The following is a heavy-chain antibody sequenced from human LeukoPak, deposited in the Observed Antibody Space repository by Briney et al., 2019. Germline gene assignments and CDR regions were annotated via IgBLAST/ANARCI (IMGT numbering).Heavy chain of an antibody. CDR2: IWNDGSNK. Sequence: GGSLRLSCAASGFTFSNYAMSWVRQAPGKGLEWVALIWNDGSNKYYADSVKGRSIISRDNSKNTLYLQMNSLRAEDTAIYYCAREWTRTGPFDYWGRGTLVTVSS. D-gene: IGHD3/OR15-3a*01. CDR1: GFTFSNYA. CDR3: AREWTRTGPFDY. J-gene: IGHJ4*02. V-gene: IGHV3-33*08.